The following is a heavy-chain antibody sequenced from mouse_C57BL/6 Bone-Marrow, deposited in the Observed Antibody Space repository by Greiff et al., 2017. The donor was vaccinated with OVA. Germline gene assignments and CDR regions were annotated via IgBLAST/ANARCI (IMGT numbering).Heavy chain of an antibody. D-gene: IGHD1-3*01. V-gene: IGHV5-9-1*02. Sequence: EVKLLESGEGLVKPGGSLKLSCAASGFTFSSYAMSWVRQTPEKRLEWVAYISSGGDYIYYADTVKGRFTLSRDNARNTLYLQMSSLKSEDTAMYYCTRQLDAMDYWGQGTSVTVSS. CDR2: ISSGGDYI. J-gene: IGHJ4*01. CDR1: GFTFSSYA. CDR3: TRQLDAMDY.